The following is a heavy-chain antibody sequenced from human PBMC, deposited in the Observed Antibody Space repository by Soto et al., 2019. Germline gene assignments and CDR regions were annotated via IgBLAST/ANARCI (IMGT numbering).Heavy chain of an antibody. V-gene: IGHV4-4*07. CDR2: IYASGHT. D-gene: IGHD6-6*01. Sequence: QVQLQESGPGLVKPSETLSLTCSVSGGAISAFYWNWIRQSAGTGLEWIGRIYASGHTTYNPSLGSRVSMSVDTSKHQFSPKLSSVSAADTAVYYCARSPSTSTIGSFDIWGQGRMVTVSS. CDR3: ARSPSTSTIGSFDI. J-gene: IGHJ3*02. CDR1: GGAISAFY.